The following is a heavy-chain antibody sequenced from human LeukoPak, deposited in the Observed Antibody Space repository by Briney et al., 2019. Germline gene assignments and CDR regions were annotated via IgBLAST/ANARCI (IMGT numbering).Heavy chain of an antibody. Sequence: GGSLRLSCAASEFTFSNYAMNWVRQAPGKRLEWVSGIRGGGGSTYHADSVKGRFTISRDNSKNTLYLQMDSLRAEDTALYYCAKGSGINHYHWIDPWGQGTLVTVSS. CDR2: IRGGGGST. J-gene: IGHJ5*02. CDR3: AKGSGINHYHWIDP. D-gene: IGHD1-14*01. V-gene: IGHV3-23*01. CDR1: EFTFSNYA.